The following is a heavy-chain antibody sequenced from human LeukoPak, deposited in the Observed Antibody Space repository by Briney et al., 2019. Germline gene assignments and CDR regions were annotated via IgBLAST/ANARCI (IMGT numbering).Heavy chain of an antibody. J-gene: IGHJ4*02. CDR3: ATKTAAEEVYFDY. V-gene: IGHV3-21*01. D-gene: IGHD6-25*01. Sequence: GGSLRLSCAASGFIFSRNTMNWVRQAPGKGLEWVPSISSRSSYIYYADSVRGRFIISRDNAKNTLYLQMNSLRADDTAIYCCATKTAAEEVYFDYWGQGTLVTVSS. CDR1: GFIFSRNT. CDR2: ISSRSSYI.